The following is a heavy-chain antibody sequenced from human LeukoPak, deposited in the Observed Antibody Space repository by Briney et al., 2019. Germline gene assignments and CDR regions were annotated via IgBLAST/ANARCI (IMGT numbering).Heavy chain of an antibody. CDR2: ISAYNGNT. CDR3: ARDDPELLIEDY. CDR1: GYTFTSYG. D-gene: IGHD1-7*01. Sequence: ASAKVSCKASGYTFTSYGISWVRQAPGQELEWMGWISAYNGNTNYAQKLQGRVTMTTDTSTSTAYMELRSLRSDDTAVYYCARDDPELLIEDYWGQGTLVTVSS. V-gene: IGHV1-18*01. J-gene: IGHJ4*02.